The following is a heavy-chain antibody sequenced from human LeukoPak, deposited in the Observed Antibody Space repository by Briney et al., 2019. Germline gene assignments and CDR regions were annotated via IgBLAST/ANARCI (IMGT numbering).Heavy chain of an antibody. CDR1: GYTFTSYA. CDR2: INAGNGNT. CDR3: AKPRGANWNYAFDY. D-gene: IGHD1-7*01. V-gene: IGHV1-3*01. J-gene: IGHJ4*02. Sequence: ASVTVSCKASGYTFTSYAMHWVRQAPGQRLEWMGWINAGNGNTKYSQKFQGRVTITRDTSASTAYMELSSLRSEDTAVYYCAKPRGANWNYAFDYWGQGTLVTVSS.